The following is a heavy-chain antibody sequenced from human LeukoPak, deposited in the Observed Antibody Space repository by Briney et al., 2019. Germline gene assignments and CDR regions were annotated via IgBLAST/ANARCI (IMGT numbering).Heavy chain of an antibody. D-gene: IGHD6-13*01. Sequence: ASVKVSCKASGYTFTGYYMHWVRQAPGQRLEWMGWINPNSGGTNYAQKFQGRVTMTRDTSISTAYMELSRLRSDDTAVYYCARGFAGYSSSWFDYWGQGTLVTVSS. J-gene: IGHJ4*02. CDR2: INPNSGGT. CDR3: ARGFAGYSSSWFDY. V-gene: IGHV1-2*02. CDR1: GYTFTGYY.